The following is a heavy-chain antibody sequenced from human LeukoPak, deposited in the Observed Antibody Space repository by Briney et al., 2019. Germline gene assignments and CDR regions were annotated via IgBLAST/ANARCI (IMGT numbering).Heavy chain of an antibody. D-gene: IGHD2-2*02. CDR3: AKDSGYCSSTSCYMNY. CDR1: GFTFSSYG. V-gene: IGHV3-30*18. J-gene: IGHJ4*02. Sequence: GGSLRLSCAASGFTFSSYGMHWVRQAPGKGLEWVAVISYDGSNKYYADSVKGRFTISRDNSKNTLYLQMSSLRAEDTAVYYCAKDSGYCSSTSCYMNYWGQGTLVTVSS. CDR2: ISYDGSNK.